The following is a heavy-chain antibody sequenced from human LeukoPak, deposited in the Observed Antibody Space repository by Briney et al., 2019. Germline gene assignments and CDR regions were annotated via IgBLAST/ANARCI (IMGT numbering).Heavy chain of an antibody. Sequence: GGSLRLSCAASGFTFSDYYMSWIRQAPGKGLEWVSYISSSGSTIYYADSVKGRFTISRDNAKNSLYLQMNSLRAEDTAVYYCARDVSYSNYVVYYYYGMDVWGQGTTVTVSS. V-gene: IGHV3-11*01. CDR2: ISSSGSTI. CDR1: GFTFSDYY. J-gene: IGHJ6*02. D-gene: IGHD4-11*01. CDR3: ARDVSYSNYVVYYYYGMDV.